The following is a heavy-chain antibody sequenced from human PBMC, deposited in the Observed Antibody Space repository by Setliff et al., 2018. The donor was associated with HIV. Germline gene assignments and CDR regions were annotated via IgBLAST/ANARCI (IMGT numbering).Heavy chain of an antibody. CDR2: ISASGTT. CDR1: GGSISSGGYY. D-gene: IGHD6-19*01. V-gene: IGHV4-61*02. Sequence: LFLTCTVSGGSISSGGYYWSWIRQPAGKGLEWIGRISASGTTNYNPSLKGRVTISVDTSKNQFSLKLSSVTATDTAVYYCARATWLVHPFPLYYFDYWGQGTLVTVSS. J-gene: IGHJ4*02. CDR3: ARATWLVHPFPLYYFDY.